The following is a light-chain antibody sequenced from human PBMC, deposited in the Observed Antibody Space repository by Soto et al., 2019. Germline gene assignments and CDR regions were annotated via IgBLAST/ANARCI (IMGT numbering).Light chain of an antibody. CDR3: QSYDSSLSGYV. V-gene: IGLV1-40*01. CDR2: GNS. CDR1: SSNIGAGYD. J-gene: IGLJ1*01. Sequence: QSVLTQPPSVSGAPGQRVTISCTGSSSNIGAGYDVHWYQQLPGTAPKLLIYGNSQRPSGVPDRFSGSKSGTSASLAITGLQAEDEADYYCQSYDSSLSGYVFGTGTKLTVL.